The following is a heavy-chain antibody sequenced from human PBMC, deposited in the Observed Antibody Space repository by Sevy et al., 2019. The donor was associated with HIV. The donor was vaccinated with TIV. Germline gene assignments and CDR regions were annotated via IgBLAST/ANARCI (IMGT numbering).Heavy chain of an antibody. Sequence: SGPTLVNPTQTLTLTCTFSGFSLSTSEVGVGWIRQPPGKALEWLAVIYWDDDQRYSPSLKSRLTITKDTSKNQVVLTMTNMDPLDTATYYCALSDVGDYNNYYTNWFDPWGQGTLVTVSS. CDR3: ALSDVGDYNNYYTNWFDP. D-gene: IGHD4-4*01. J-gene: IGHJ5*02. CDR2: IYWDDDQ. V-gene: IGHV2-5*02. CDR1: GFSLSTSEVG.